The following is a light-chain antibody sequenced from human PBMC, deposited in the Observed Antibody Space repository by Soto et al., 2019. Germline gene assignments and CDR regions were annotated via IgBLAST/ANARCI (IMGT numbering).Light chain of an antibody. J-gene: IGKJ3*01. CDR2: GAS. CDR3: QQYGSSPRFT. V-gene: IGKV3-20*01. Sequence: EIVLTQSPGTLSLSPGERATLSCRASQSVSSSYLAWYQQKPGQAPRLLIYGASSRATGIPDRFSGSGSGTAFTLTISRLEAEDFAVYYCQQYGSSPRFTFGPGTKVDIK. CDR1: QSVSSSY.